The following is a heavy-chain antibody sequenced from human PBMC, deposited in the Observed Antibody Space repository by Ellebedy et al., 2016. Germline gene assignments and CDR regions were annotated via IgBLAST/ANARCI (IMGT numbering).Heavy chain of an antibody. CDR2: IYYSGST. J-gene: IGHJ4*02. CDR1: GGSISSYY. V-gene: IGHV4-59*12. CDR3: ARDYYGSGTYYGPFDY. Sequence: SETLSLXXTVSGGSISSYYWSWIRQPPGKGLEWIGYIYYSGSTNYNPSLKSRVTISVDTSKNQFSLNLSSVTAADTAVYYCARDYYGSGTYYGPFDYWGQGTLVTVSS. D-gene: IGHD3-10*01.